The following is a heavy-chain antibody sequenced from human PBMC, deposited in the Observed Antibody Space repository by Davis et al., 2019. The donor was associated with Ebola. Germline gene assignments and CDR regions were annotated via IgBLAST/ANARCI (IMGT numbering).Heavy chain of an antibody. CDR1: GNSFTSFW. CDR2: IYTGDSDT. J-gene: IGHJ3*02. D-gene: IGHD1-20*01. CDR3: ASLRRTITGMDDAFDI. V-gene: IGHV5-51*01. Sequence: GESLKISCKGSGNSFTSFWIGWVRQMPGKGLEWMGLIYTGDSDTRYSPSFRGQVTLSADKSITTAYLQWSGLRASDTAMYYCASLRRTITGMDDAFDIWGQGTMVTVSS.